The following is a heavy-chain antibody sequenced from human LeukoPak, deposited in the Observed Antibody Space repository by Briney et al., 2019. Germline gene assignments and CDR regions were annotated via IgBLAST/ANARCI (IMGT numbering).Heavy chain of an antibody. CDR3: AREYGSGSYYPVYYYYYMDV. D-gene: IGHD3-10*01. V-gene: IGHV3-20*04. CDR1: GFTFDDYG. Sequence: PGGSLRLSCAASGFTFDDYGMSWVRQAPGKGLGWVSGINWNGGSTGYADSVKGRFTISRDNAKNSLYLQMNSLRAEDTAVYYCAREYGSGSYYPVYYYYYMDVWGKGTTVTISS. CDR2: INWNGGST. J-gene: IGHJ6*03.